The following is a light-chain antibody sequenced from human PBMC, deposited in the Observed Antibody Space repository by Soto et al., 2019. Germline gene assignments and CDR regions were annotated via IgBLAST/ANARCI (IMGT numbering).Light chain of an antibody. CDR1: QSVSSN. CDR3: QQYNNWPQT. J-gene: IGKJ1*01. Sequence: EIVMTQSPSTLSVSPGERATLYCRASQSVSSNLAWYQQKPGQAPRLLIYGASTRATGIPARFSGSESGTEFTLTISSLQSEDFAVYYCQQYNNWPQTFGQGTKVDIK. CDR2: GAS. V-gene: IGKV3-15*01.